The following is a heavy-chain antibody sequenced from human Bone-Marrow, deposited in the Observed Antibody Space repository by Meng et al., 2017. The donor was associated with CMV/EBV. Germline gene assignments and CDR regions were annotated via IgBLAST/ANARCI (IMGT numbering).Heavy chain of an antibody. CDR1: GGSISTYY. V-gene: IGHV4-59*01. D-gene: IGHD6-13*01. CDR3: ARVSPGAADGSRLFDY. J-gene: IGHJ4*02. Sequence: ESLKISCTVSGGSISTYYWSWIRQPPGKGLEWIGYIYYSGSTNYNPSLKSRVTISVDTSKNQFSLKLSSVTAADTAVYYCARVSPGAADGSRLFDYWGQGTLVTVSS. CDR2: IYYSGST.